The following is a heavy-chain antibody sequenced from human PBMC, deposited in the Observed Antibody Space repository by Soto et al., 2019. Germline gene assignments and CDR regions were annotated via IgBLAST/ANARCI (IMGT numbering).Heavy chain of an antibody. CDR2: IYYSGST. Sequence: SETLSLTCIVSGGSISSDDYYWIWMRQPPGKGLEWIGYIYYSGSTSYNPSLKSRLTISLDTSKNQFSLKLSSVSAADTAVYYCARDRSNSPDYFDYWGQGTLVTVSS. D-gene: IGHD6-6*01. V-gene: IGHV4-30-4*01. J-gene: IGHJ4*02. CDR1: GGSISSDDYY. CDR3: ARDRSNSPDYFDY.